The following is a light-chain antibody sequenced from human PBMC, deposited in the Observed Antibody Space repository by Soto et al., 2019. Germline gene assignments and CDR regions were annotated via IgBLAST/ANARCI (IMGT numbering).Light chain of an antibody. Sequence: DIQLTQSPSFLSASVGDRVAITCRASQSISSWLAWCQQKPGKXXKLLIYDASNLETGVPSRFSGSGSGTDFTFTISSLQPEDIETYYCQQYDNLPLTFGGGTKVDIK. CDR3: QQYDNLPLT. CDR1: QSISSW. V-gene: IGKV1-33*01. CDR2: DAS. J-gene: IGKJ4*01.